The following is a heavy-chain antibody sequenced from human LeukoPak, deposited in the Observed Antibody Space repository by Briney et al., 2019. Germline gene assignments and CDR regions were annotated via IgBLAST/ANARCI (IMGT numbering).Heavy chain of an antibody. CDR2: IKSKSDGGTT. CDR3: TTVTLRPVGL. D-gene: IGHD3-10*01. V-gene: IGHV3-15*05. Sequence: GGSLRLSCAASAFTVSSNYMSWVRQAPGKGLEWVGRIKSKSDGGTTDYAAPVKGRFTISRDDSKNTLFLQVNSLKIEDTAVYYCTTVTLRPVGLWGQGTLVTVSS. J-gene: IGHJ4*02. CDR1: AFTVSSNY.